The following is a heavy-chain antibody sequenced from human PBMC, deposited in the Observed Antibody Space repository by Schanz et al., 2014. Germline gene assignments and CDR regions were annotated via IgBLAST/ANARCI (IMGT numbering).Heavy chain of an antibody. CDR3: AKVAPAATYLDS. CDR2: ISDSGDST. Sequence: QVQLVESGGGVVRPGRSLRLSCAASGLTFSDYYMTWIRQAPGKGLEWVSDISDSGDSTHYADSVKGRFTISRDNAKNSLFLQMNSLSAEDTAVYYCAKVAPAATYLDSWGQGTLVAVSS. V-gene: IGHV3-11*01. J-gene: IGHJ4*02. D-gene: IGHD2-2*01. CDR1: GLTFSDYY.